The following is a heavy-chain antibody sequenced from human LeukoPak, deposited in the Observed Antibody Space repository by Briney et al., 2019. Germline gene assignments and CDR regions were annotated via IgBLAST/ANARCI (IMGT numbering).Heavy chain of an antibody. CDR1: GYTFTSYY. J-gene: IGHJ4*02. V-gene: IGHV1-46*01. CDR2: INPSGGST. Sequence: ASVKVSCKASGYTFTSYYMHWVRQAPGQGLEWMGIINPSGGSTGYAQKFQGRVTMTRDTSTSTVYMELSSLRSEDTAVYYCARGGEYCSSTSCPLGYWGQGTLVTVSS. CDR3: ARGGEYCSSTSCPLGY. D-gene: IGHD2-2*01.